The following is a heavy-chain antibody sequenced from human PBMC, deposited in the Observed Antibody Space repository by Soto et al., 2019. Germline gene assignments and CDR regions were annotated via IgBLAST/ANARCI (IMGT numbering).Heavy chain of an antibody. CDR1: GFTFNNFG. D-gene: IGHD2-2*01. Sequence: GGSLRLSCVTSGFTFNNFGMKWVRQAPGKGLEWVSSISASGFNKYYADSVKCRFTISRDDSKNALYLQINSLRAEDTATYYCAKEMLASISRPFDYWGQGTLVTVS. CDR3: AKEMLASISRPFDY. CDR2: ISASGFNK. V-gene: IGHV3-23*01. J-gene: IGHJ4*02.